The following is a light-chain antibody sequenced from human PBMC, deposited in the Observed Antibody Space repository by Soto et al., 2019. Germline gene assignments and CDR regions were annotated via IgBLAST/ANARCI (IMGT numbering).Light chain of an antibody. V-gene: IGKV1-9*01. CDR2: AAS. Sequence: DIQLTQSPSFLSASVGDRVTITCRASQDINTYLAWSQQKPGKAPKLLISAASTLKSGVPTRFSGSGSGTEFSLTINNPQAEYFATYYCQHLSSYPLTFGGGTKMEIK. CDR3: QHLSSYPLT. J-gene: IGKJ4*01. CDR1: QDINTY.